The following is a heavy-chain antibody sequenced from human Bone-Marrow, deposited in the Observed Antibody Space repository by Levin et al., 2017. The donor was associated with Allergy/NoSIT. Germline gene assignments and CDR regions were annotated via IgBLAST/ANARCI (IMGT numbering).Heavy chain of an antibody. Sequence: GGSLRLSCQGSGFSFTTYWIAWVRQMPGKGLEYMGIIYPGDSSVRYSPSFQGQVTISADHSISTAYLQWSSLKASDTGIYYCTRATNTYRWRAEWFDPWGQGTLVTVSS. CDR1: GFSFTTYW. D-gene: IGHD2-8*02. J-gene: IGHJ5*02. CDR3: TRATNTYRWRAEWFDP. V-gene: IGHV5-51*01. CDR2: IYPGDSSV.